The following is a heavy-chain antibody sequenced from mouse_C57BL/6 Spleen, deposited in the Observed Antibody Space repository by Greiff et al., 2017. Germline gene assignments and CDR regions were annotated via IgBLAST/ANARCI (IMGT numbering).Heavy chain of an antibody. D-gene: IGHD3-2*02. CDR2: IYPGDGDT. Sequence: QVQLQQSGPELVKPGASVKISCKASGYAFRSSWMNWVKQRPGKGLEWIGRIYPGDGDTNYNGKFKGKATLTADKSSSTAYMQLSSLTSEDSAVYFCATQRGYWGQGTTLAVSS. CDR3: ATQRGY. V-gene: IGHV1-82*01. CDR1: GYAFRSSW. J-gene: IGHJ2*01.